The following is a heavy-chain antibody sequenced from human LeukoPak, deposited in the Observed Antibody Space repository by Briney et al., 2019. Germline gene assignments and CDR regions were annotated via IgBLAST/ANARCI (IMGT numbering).Heavy chain of an antibody. CDR3: ARDSTNSFDY. Sequence: GGSLRLSCEASGFTFSSYEMNWVRQAPGKGLEWVSYISSSGSTIYYADSVKGRFTISRGNAKNSLYLQMNSLRAEDTAVYYCARDSTNSFDYWGQGALVTVSS. CDR2: ISSSGSTI. CDR1: GFTFSSYE. V-gene: IGHV3-48*03. J-gene: IGHJ4*02.